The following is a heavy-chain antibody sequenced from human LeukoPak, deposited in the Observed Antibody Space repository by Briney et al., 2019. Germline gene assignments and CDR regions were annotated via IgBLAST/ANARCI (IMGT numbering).Heavy chain of an antibody. CDR2: ISGGGGST. CDR3: AKRFTTGTTNRFDP. CDR1: GLTFSSYG. J-gene: IGHJ5*02. Sequence: GGSLRLSCAASGLTFSSYGMSWVRQAPGKGLEWVSGISGGGGSTYYADSVKGRFTISRDNSKNTLYLQMNSLRAEDTAVYYCAKRFTTGTTNRFDPWGQGTLVTVSS. D-gene: IGHD1-1*01. V-gene: IGHV3-23*01.